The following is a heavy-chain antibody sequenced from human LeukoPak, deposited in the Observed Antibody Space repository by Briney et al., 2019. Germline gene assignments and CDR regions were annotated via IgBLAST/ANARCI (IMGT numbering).Heavy chain of an antibody. V-gene: IGHV1-2*02. CDR2: INPNSGGT. CDR3: ARRLTGVDY. J-gene: IGHJ4*02. CDR1: GYTFTAYY. Sequence: AASVKVSCKASGYTFTAYYMNWVRQAPGQGLEWMGWINPNSGGTNYAQKFQGRVTMTRDTSISTVYMELNCLRSDDTAVYYCARRLTGVDYWGQGTQVTVSS. D-gene: IGHD7-27*01.